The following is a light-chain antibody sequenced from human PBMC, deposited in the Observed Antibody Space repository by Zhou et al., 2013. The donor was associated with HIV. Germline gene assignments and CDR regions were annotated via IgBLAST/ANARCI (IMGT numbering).Light chain of an antibody. J-gene: IGKJ4*01. CDR2: KAS. Sequence: DIQMTQIPSTLSASVGDRVTITCRASQNIDRWLAWYQQKPGKAPKLLIYKASSLESGVPSRFSGSGSGTEFTLTISSLQPDDFATYYCQQYYSYPLAFGGGTRVEVK. CDR3: QQYYSYPLA. CDR1: QNIDRW. V-gene: IGKV1-5*03.